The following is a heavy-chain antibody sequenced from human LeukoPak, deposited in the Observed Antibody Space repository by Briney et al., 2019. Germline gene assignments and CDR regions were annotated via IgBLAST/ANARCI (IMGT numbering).Heavy chain of an antibody. D-gene: IGHD3-22*01. Sequence: PSETLSLTXTVSGGSISSSSYYWGWIRQPPGKGLEWIGSIYYSGSTYYNPSLKSRVTISVDTSKNQLSLKLSSVTAADTAVYYCARFPRSRYYYDSSGLYWGQGTLVTVSS. CDR3: ARFPRSRYYYDSSGLY. CDR1: GGSISSSSYY. J-gene: IGHJ4*02. V-gene: IGHV4-39*01. CDR2: IYYSGST.